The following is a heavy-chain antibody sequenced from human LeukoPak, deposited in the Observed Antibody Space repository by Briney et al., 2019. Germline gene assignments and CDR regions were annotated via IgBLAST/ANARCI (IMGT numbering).Heavy chain of an antibody. J-gene: IGHJ4*02. CDR3: AKDRGLGSGWYRMVY. CDR1: GFTFSSYG. V-gene: IGHV3-30*18. Sequence: PGGSLRLSCAASGFTFSSYGMHWVRQAPGKGLEWVAVISYDGSNKYYADSVKGRFTISRDNSKNTLYLQMNSLRAEDTAVYYCAKDRGLGSGWYRMVYWGQGTLVTVSS. CDR2: ISYDGSNK. D-gene: IGHD6-19*01.